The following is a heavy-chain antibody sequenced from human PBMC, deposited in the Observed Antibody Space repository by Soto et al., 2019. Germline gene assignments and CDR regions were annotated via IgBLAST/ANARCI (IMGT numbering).Heavy chain of an antibody. J-gene: IGHJ3*02. V-gene: IGHV3-23*01. D-gene: IGHD3-16*01. Sequence: PGGSLRLSCTASGFPFSTSSMRWVRHAPGKGLQWVSVISGSGATTYYEESMKGRFTISRDKSKNTLYLQMNSLSAEDTAVYYCAEGGVRIMISRGIVRAAGFDNRGQGTMVTLSS. CDR1: GFPFSTSS. CDR3: AEGGVRIMISRGIVRAAGFDN. CDR2: ISGSGATT.